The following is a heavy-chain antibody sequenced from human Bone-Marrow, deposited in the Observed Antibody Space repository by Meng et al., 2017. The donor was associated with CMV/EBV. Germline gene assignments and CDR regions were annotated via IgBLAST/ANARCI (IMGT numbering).Heavy chain of an antibody. D-gene: IGHD6-6*01. CDR1: GGSISSSSYY. Sequence: SETLSLTCTVSGGSISSSSYYWGWIRQPPGKGLEWIGSIYYSGSTYYNPSLKSRVTISVDTSKNQFSLKLSSVTAADTAVYYCARHIAARGDNWFDPWGQGTRVTVSS. CDR2: IYYSGST. J-gene: IGHJ5*02. V-gene: IGHV4-39*01. CDR3: ARHIAARGDNWFDP.